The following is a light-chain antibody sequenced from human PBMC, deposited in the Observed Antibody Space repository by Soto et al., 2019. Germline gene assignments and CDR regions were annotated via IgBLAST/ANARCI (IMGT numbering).Light chain of an antibody. Sequence: DIQMTQSPSFVSASVGDRVTITCRASQDISSWLVWYQQKPGKAPKLLIHAASSLQSGVPSRFSGSGSGTDFTLTISSLQPEDFATYYCQQANSFPLTFGQGTRLEI. CDR3: QQANSFPLT. CDR2: AAS. CDR1: QDISSW. J-gene: IGKJ5*01. V-gene: IGKV1-12*01.